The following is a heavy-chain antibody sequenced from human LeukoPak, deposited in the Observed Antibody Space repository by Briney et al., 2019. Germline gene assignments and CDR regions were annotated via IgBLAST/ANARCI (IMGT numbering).Heavy chain of an antibody. Sequence: SETLSLTCSVSGGSVASRAYCWSWIRQPPGKGLEWIGYSCYSGTTYYNPSLKSRVTISIDTSMNQFSLRLSSVTAADTAIYYCARYYGSGGYPFDYWGPGTVVTASS. J-gene: IGHJ4*02. CDR3: ARYYGSGGYPFDY. V-gene: IGHV4-30-4*01. CDR2: SCYSGTT. D-gene: IGHD3-10*01. CDR1: GGSVASRAYC.